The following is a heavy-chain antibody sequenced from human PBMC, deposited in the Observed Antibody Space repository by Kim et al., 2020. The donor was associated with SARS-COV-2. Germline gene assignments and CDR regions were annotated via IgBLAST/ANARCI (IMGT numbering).Heavy chain of an antibody. CDR2: IKSKTDGGTT. Sequence: GGSLRLSCAASGFTFSNAWMSWVRQAPGKGLEWVGRIKSKTDGGTTDYAAPVKGRFTISRDDSKNTLYLQMNSLKTEDTAVYYCTSGSDYYYYYYGMDVWGQGTTVTVSS. D-gene: IGHD1-26*01. CDR3: TSGSDYYYYYYGMDV. V-gene: IGHV3-15*01. J-gene: IGHJ6*02. CDR1: GFTFSNAW.